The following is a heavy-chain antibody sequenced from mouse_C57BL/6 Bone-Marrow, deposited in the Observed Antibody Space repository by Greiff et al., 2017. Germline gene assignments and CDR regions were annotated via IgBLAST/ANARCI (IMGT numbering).Heavy chain of an antibody. V-gene: IGHV1-78*01. J-gene: IGHJ2*01. CDR3: AVRDYYGSSSPYFDY. CDR1: GYTFTDHT. D-gene: IGHD1-1*01. Sequence: QVQLQQSDAELVKPGASVKISCKVSGYTFTDHTIHWMKQRPEQGLEWIGYIYPRDGSTKYNEKFKGKATLTADKSSSTAYMQLNSLTSEDSAVYFCAVRDYYGSSSPYFDYWGQGTTLTVSS. CDR2: IYPRDGST.